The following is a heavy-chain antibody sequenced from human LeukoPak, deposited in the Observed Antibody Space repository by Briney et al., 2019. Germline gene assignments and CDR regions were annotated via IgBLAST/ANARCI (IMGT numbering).Heavy chain of an antibody. D-gene: IGHD1-1*01. CDR3: ARDFRATTEYNWFDP. Sequence: RASVKVSCKASGYTFTGYYLHWVRQAPGQGLEWMGWINPNSGGTNYAQKFQGRVTMTRDTSISTAYMELRRLKSDDTAVYYCARDFRATTEYNWFDPWGQGTLVTVSS. CDR1: GYTFTGYY. J-gene: IGHJ5*02. CDR2: INPNSGGT. V-gene: IGHV1-2*02.